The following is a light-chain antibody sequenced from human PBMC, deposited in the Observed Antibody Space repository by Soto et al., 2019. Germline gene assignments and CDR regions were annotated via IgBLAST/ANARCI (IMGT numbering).Light chain of an antibody. J-gene: IGKJ1*01. CDR3: QQYYSYPRT. Sequence: AIRMTQSPSSISASTGDRVTITCRASQGLSSYLAWYQQKPGKAPKLLIYAASTLQSGVPSRFSGSGSGTDFTLTISCLQSEDFATYYCQQYYSYPRTFGQGTKVEIK. V-gene: IGKV1-8*01. CDR2: AAS. CDR1: QGLSSY.